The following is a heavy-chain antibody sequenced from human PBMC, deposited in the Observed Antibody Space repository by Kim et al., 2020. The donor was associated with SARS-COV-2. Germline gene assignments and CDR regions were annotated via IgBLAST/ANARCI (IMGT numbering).Heavy chain of an antibody. V-gene: IGHV3-23*01. Sequence: GGSLRLSCAVSGFTFSSYAMSWVRQAPGKGLEWVSAISGSGGSTYYADSVKGRFTISRDNSKNTLYLQMNSLRAEDTAVYYCAKDDDSSGYYPFDYWGQGTLVTVSS. D-gene: IGHD3-22*01. CDR2: ISGSGGST. J-gene: IGHJ4*02. CDR3: AKDDDSSGYYPFDY. CDR1: GFTFSSYA.